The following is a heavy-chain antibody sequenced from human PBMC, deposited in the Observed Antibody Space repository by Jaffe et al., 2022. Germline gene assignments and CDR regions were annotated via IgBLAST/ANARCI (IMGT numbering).Heavy chain of an antibody. CDR3: ARGRVLRYFDWFNTTNWFDP. J-gene: IGHJ5*02. Sequence: QVQLQESGPGLVKPSQTLSLTCTVSGGSISSGSYYWSWIRQPAGKGLEWIGRIYTSGSTNYNPSLKSRVTISVDTSKNQFSLKLSSVTAADTAVYYCARGRVLRYFDWFNTTNWFDPWGQGTLVTVSS. CDR1: GGSISSGSYY. CDR2: IYTSGST. D-gene: IGHD3-9*01. V-gene: IGHV4-61*02.